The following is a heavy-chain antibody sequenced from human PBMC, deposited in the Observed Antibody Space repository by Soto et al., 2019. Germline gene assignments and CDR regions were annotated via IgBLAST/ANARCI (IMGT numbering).Heavy chain of an antibody. CDR3: ARSGSFLYYYDSSGYFFDY. J-gene: IGHJ4*02. V-gene: IGHV5-51*01. CDR1: GYSFTSYW. CDR2: IYPVDSDT. Sequence: GESLKISCKGSGYSFTSYWIGWVRQMPGKGLEWMGIIYPVDSDTRYSPSFQGQVTISADKSISTAYLQWSSLKASDTAMYYCARSGSFLYYYDSSGYFFDYWGQGTLVTISS. D-gene: IGHD3-22*01.